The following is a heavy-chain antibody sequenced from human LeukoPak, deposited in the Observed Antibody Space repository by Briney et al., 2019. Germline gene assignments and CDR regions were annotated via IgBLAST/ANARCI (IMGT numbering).Heavy chain of an antibody. CDR2: INHSGST. CDR1: GESFSGYY. J-gene: IGHJ4*02. V-gene: IGHV4-34*01. D-gene: IGHD6-13*01. CDR3: AGRIAAAGTNFDY. Sequence: SETLSLTCAVYGESFSGYYWSWIRQPPGKGLEWIGEINHSGSTNYNPSLKSRVTISVDTSKNQFSLKLSSVTAADTAVYYCAGRIAAAGTNFDYWGQGTLVTVSS.